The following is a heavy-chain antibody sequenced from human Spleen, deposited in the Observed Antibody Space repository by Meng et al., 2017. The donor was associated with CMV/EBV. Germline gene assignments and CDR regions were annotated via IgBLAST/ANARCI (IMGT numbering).Heavy chain of an antibody. V-gene: IGHV1-2*02. CDR1: GYTFTSYD. CDR2: INPNSGGT. Sequence: ASVKVSCKASGYTFTSYDINWVRQAPGQGLEWLGWINPNSGGTKYAQKLQGRVTMTRDTSINTAYMELRSLRSDDTAVYYCARDEYYGSEAGSLDYWGQGTLVTVSS. CDR3: ARDEYYGSEAGSLDY. D-gene: IGHD3-10*01. J-gene: IGHJ4*02.